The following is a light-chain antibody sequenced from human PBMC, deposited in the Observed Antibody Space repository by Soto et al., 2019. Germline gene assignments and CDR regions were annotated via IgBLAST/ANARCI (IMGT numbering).Light chain of an antibody. CDR1: QTISSW. V-gene: IGKV1-5*03. J-gene: IGKJ1*01. CDR3: QHYNSYSEA. Sequence: DIPMTQSPSTLSGSVGDRVTITCRASQTISSWLAWYQQKPGKAPKLLIYKASTVKSGVPSRFSGSGSGTEFTLTISSLQPDDFATYYCQHYNSYSEAFGQGTKVEL. CDR2: KAS.